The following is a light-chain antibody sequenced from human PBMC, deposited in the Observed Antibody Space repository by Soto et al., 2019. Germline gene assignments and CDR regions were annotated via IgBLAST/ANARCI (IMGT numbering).Light chain of an antibody. CDR2: DAS. CDR3: QQRSNWDT. J-gene: IGKJ2*01. CDR1: QSVSSY. V-gene: IGKV3-11*01. Sequence: EIVLTQSPATLSLSPGERATLSCRASQSVSSYFAWYQQKPGQAPRLLIYDASNRATVIPGRCSGSGSGTDFTLTSSRLEDEDFAFYYWQQRSNWDTFGQGTKVEIK.